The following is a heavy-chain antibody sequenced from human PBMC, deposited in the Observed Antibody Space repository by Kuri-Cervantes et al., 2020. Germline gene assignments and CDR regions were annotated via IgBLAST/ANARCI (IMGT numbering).Heavy chain of an antibody. V-gene: IGHV3-21*04. CDR2: ISSSSSYI. CDR3: TKRVLYVVATDN. J-gene: IGHJ4*02. Sequence: GGSLRLSCAASGFTFSSYSMNWVRQAPGKGLEWVSSISSSSSYIYYADSVKGRFTISRDNSQNTLYLQMHSLRAEDTAVYYCTKRVLYVVATDNWGPGTLVTVSS. D-gene: IGHD5-12*01. CDR1: GFTFSSYS.